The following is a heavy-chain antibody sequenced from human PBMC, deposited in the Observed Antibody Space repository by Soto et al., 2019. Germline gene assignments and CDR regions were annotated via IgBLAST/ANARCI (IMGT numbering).Heavy chain of an antibody. CDR3: ARDKITGLFDY. J-gene: IGHJ4*02. CDR2: IYHSGST. V-gene: IGHV4-30-2*01. CDR1: GGCISSGGDS. D-gene: IGHD2-8*02. Sequence: NPSETLSLTCAVSGGCISSGGDSWSWIRQPPGKGLEWIGYIYHSGSTYYNPSLKSRVTISVDRSKNQFSLKLTSVTAADTAVYYCARDKITGLFDYWGQGTLVTVSS.